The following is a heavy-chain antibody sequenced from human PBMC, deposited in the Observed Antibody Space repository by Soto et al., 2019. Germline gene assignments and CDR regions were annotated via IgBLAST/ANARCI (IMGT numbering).Heavy chain of an antibody. CDR3: ATGRITMVRGVNCYYYGMDV. CDR1: GGTFSSYA. Sequence: SVKVSCKASGGTFSSYAISWVRQAPGQGLEWMGGIIPIFGTANYAQKFQGRVTITADKSTSTAYMELSSLRSEDTAVYYCATGRITMVRGVNCYYYGMDVWGQGTTVTVSS. CDR2: IIPIFGTA. J-gene: IGHJ6*02. D-gene: IGHD3-10*01. V-gene: IGHV1-69*06.